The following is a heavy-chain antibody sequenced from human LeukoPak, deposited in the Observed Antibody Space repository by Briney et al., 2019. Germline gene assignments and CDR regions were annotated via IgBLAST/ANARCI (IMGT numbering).Heavy chain of an antibody. J-gene: IGHJ4*02. V-gene: IGHV3-9*01. D-gene: IGHD3-9*01. CDR2: ISRNSYNI. CDR1: GFSFDDYA. Sequence: GRSLRLSCEASGFSFDDYAMHWVRQAPGKGLEWVAGISRNSYNIAYGDSVKGRFTIFRDNAKKSLSLQMNSLGTEDTAFYYCAKSRDDGTGYYYDYWGQGVLVTDAS. CDR3: AKSRDDGTGYYYDY.